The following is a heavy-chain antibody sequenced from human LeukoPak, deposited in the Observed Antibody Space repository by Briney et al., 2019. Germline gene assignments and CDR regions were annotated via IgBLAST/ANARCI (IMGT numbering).Heavy chain of an antibody. J-gene: IGHJ4*02. CDR2: IIPIFGTV. V-gene: IGHV1-69*13. D-gene: IGHD6-19*01. CDR3: ARQIRGWSADY. CDR1: GGTFSSFL. Sequence: ASVKVSCKASGGTFSSFLITWVRQALGQGLEWMGGIIPIFGTVTYAQKFQGRVTITADESTSTAYMELSSLRSEDTAVYYCARQIRGWSADYWGQGTLVTVSS.